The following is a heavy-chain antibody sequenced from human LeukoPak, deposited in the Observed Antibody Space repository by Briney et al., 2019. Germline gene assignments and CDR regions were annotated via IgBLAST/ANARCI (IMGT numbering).Heavy chain of an antibody. D-gene: IGHD2-2*02. V-gene: IGHV3-21*01. J-gene: IGHJ4*02. CDR2: ISSSSSYI. CDR3: ASYCSSTSCYTDLDY. CDR1: GFTFSSYS. Sequence: PGGSLRLSCAASGFTFSSYSMNWVRQAPGKGLEWVSSISSSSSYIYYADSVKGRFTISRDNAKNSLYLQMNSLRAEDTAVYYCASYCSSTSCYTDLDYWGQGTLVTASS.